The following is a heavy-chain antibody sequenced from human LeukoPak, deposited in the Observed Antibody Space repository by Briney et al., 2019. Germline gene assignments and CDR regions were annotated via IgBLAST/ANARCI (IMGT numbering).Heavy chain of an antibody. CDR2: IIPIFGTA. Sequence: ASVKVSCKASGGTFSSYAISWVRQAPGQGLEWMGGIIPIFGTANYALKFQGRVTITTDESTSTAYMELSSLRSEDTAVYYCASGDYSSGWYWNYWGQGTLVTVSS. D-gene: IGHD6-19*01. J-gene: IGHJ4*02. V-gene: IGHV1-69*05. CDR3: ASGDYSSGWYWNY. CDR1: GGTFSSYA.